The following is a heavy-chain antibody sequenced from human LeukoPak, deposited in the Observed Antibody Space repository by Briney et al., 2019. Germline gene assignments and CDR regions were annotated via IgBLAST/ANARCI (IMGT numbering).Heavy chain of an antibody. V-gene: IGHV3-33*06. CDR1: GFTFSSYG. J-gene: IGHJ4*02. Sequence: GGSLRLSCAASGFTFSSYGMHWVRQAPGKGLEWVAVIWYDGSNKYYADSVKGRFTISRDNSKNTLYLQMNSLRAEDTAVYYWAKPKWTVTTPFDYWGQGTLVTVSS. CDR2: IWYDGSNK. CDR3: AKPKWTVTTPFDY. D-gene: IGHD4-17*01.